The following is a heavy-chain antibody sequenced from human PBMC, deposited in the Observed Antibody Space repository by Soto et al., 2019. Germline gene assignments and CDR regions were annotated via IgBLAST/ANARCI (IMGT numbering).Heavy chain of an antibody. Sequence: GGSLRLSCAASGFAFSSYGMHWVRQAPGKGLEWVAVISYDGSNKYYADSVKGRFTISRDNSKNTLYLQMNSLRAEDTAVYYCAKVTVTTVNYYYYYALDVWGQGTTVTVSS. D-gene: IGHD4-17*01. CDR2: ISYDGSNK. J-gene: IGHJ6*02. CDR3: AKVTVTTVNYYYYYALDV. V-gene: IGHV3-30*18. CDR1: GFAFSSYG.